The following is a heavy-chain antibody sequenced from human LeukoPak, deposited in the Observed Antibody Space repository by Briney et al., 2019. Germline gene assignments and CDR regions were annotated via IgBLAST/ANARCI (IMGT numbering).Heavy chain of an antibody. CDR1: GFSLSTSGVG. Sequence: SGPTLVKPTQTLTLTCTFSGFSLSTSGVGVGWIRQPPGKALEWLALIYWNDDKRYSPSLKSRLTITKDTSKNQVVLTMTNMDPVDTATYYCAHRPVEYQLLLDNWFDPWGQGTLVTVSS. D-gene: IGHD2-2*01. CDR2: IYWNDDK. V-gene: IGHV2-5*01. J-gene: IGHJ5*02. CDR3: AHRPVEYQLLLDNWFDP.